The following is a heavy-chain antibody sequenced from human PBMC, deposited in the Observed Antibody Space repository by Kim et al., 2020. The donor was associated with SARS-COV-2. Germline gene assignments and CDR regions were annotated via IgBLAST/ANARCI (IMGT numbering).Heavy chain of an antibody. V-gene: IGHV3-74*01. CDR2: INSDGNTT. J-gene: IGHJ4*02. CDR3: ARDLRGIAARGLDY. CDR1: GFTFRSSW. Sequence: GGSLRLSCAASGFTFRSSWMHWVRQGPGKGLVWVSRINSDGNTTSYADSVKGRFTISRDNAKNTLFLQMNSLRAEDTAVYYCARDLRGIAARGLDYWGQG. D-gene: IGHD6-13*01.